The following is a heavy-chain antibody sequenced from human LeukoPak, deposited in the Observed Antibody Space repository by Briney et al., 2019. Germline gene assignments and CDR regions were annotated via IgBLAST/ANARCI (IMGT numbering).Heavy chain of an antibody. CDR3: ARTGSTVTMLYPFDH. CDR1: GGSFSSTSYY. D-gene: IGHD4-17*01. CDR2: IYYSGST. V-gene: IGHV4-39*07. Sequence: PSETLSLTCSVSGGSFSSTSYYWGWVRQPPGEGLEWIGSIYYSGSTNYNPSLKSRVSISVDTSKNQFSLKLSSVTAADTAVYYCARTGSTVTMLYPFDHWGQGTLVTVSS. J-gene: IGHJ4*02.